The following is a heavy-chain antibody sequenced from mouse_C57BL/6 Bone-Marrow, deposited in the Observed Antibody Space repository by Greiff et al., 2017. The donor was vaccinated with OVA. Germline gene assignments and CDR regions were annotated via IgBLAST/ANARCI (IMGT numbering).Heavy chain of an antibody. CDR2: ISYDGSN. V-gene: IGHV3-6*01. J-gene: IGHJ1*03. CDR3: ARDPFYYYGSSHWYFDV. CDR1: GYSITSGYY. Sequence: DVQLVESGPGLVKPSQSLSLTCSVTGYSITSGYYWNWIRQFPGNKLEWMGYISYDGSNNYNPSLKNRISITRDTSKNQFFLKLNSVTTEDTATYYCARDPFYYYGSSHWYFDVWGTGTTVTVSS. D-gene: IGHD1-1*01.